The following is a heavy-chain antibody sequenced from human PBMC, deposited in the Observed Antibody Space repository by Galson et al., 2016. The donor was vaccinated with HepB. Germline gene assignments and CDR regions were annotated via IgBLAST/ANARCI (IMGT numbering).Heavy chain of an antibody. CDR1: GFPFSSYD. Sequence: SLRLSCAASGFPFSSYDMHWVRQSTGKGLEWVSGIGTAGDTFYAGSVKGRFNISRENAENSLYLQMNSLRVGDTAVYYCARGGLGYCTGGGCTPFDPWGPGTLVTGSS. V-gene: IGHV3-13*01. J-gene: IGHJ5*02. CDR2: IGTAGDT. CDR3: ARGGLGYCTGGGCTPFDP. D-gene: IGHD2-8*02.